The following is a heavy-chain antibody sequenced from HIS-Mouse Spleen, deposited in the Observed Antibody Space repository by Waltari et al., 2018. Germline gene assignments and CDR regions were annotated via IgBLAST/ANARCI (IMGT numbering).Heavy chain of an antibody. CDR3: ARDRSSSWYAFDI. V-gene: IGHV1-2*02. Sequence: KPGASVKVSCKASGYTFTGYYMHWVRQAPGQGLEWMGWINPNSGGTNYAQKFQGRVTMTRDTSISTAYMELSRLRSDDTAVYYCARDRSSSWYAFDIWGKGTMVTVSS. CDR2: INPNSGGT. J-gene: IGHJ3*02. CDR1: GYTFTGYY. D-gene: IGHD6-13*01.